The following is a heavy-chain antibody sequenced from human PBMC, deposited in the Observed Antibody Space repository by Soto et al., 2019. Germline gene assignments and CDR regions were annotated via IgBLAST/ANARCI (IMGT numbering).Heavy chain of an antibody. CDR1: GFTFSSYG. J-gene: IGHJ4*02. CDR3: AKGRVATHPFDY. CDR2: MSYDGSNK. D-gene: IGHD5-12*01. Sequence: QVQLVESGGGVVQPGRSLRLSCAASGFTFSSYGMHWVRQAPGKGLEWVAVMSYDGSNKYYADSVKGRFTISRDNSKNTLYLQMNSLRAEDTAVYYCAKGRVATHPFDYWGQGTLVTVSS. V-gene: IGHV3-30*18.